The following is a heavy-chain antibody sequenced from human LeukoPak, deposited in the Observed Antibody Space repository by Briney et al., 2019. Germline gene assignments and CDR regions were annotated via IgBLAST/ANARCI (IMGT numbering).Heavy chain of an antibody. CDR3: ARGEGARDGYNYEGPFYFDY. J-gene: IGHJ4*02. CDR1: GGPFSDYY. Sequence: SETLSLTCAVYGGPFSDYYWSWIRQPPGKGLEWIGKINHSGSTNYSPSLKSRVTISIDASKNQFSLKLNSMTAADTAVYYCARGEGARDGYNYEGPFYFDYWGQGTLVTVSS. V-gene: IGHV4-34*01. CDR2: INHSGST. D-gene: IGHD5-24*01.